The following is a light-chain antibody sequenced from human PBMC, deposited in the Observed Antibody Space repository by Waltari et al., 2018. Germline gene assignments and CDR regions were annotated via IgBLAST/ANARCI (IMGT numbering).Light chain of an antibody. V-gene: IGKV1-8*01. CDR2: AAS. CDR1: QSISSY. CDR3: QQYYSSPAT. Sequence: AIRITQSPSSLSASTGDRVHITCRASQSISSYLAWYQQKPGKAPKVLIYAASTLQSGVPSRFSGSGSGTDFTLTISCLQSEDFAIYYCQQYYSSPATFGQGTKVEIK. J-gene: IGKJ1*01.